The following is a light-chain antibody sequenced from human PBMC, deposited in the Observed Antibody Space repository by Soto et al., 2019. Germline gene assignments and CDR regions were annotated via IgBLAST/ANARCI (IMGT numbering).Light chain of an antibody. CDR3: SSYTSSSTFSYV. CDR2: DVS. CDR1: SSDVGGYNY. Sequence: QSVLTQPASVSGSPGQSITISCTGTSSDVGGYNYVSWYQQHPGKAPKLMIYDVSNRPSGVSNRFSGSKSGTTASLTISGLQAEDEADYYCSSYTSSSTFSYVFGTGTKLTVL. V-gene: IGLV2-14*01. J-gene: IGLJ1*01.